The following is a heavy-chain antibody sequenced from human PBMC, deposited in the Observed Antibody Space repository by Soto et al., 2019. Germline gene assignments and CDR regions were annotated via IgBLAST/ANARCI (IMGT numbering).Heavy chain of an antibody. Sequence: ASVKVSCKASGYTFTSYDINWVRQATGQGLEWMGWMNPNSGNTNYAQKLQGRVTMTTDTSTSTAYMELRSLRSDDTAVYYCARDPYYDFWSGYPPTLYYYGMDVWGQGTTVTVTS. J-gene: IGHJ6*02. D-gene: IGHD3-3*01. CDR3: ARDPYYDFWSGYPPTLYYYGMDV. CDR2: MNPNSGNT. V-gene: IGHV1-18*01. CDR1: GYTFTSYD.